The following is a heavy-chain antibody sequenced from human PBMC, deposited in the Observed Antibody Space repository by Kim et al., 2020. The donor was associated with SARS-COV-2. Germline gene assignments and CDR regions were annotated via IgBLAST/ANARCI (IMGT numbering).Heavy chain of an antibody. V-gene: IGHV3-30*04. CDR3: ARDGSGSYSSWFDP. CDR1: GFTFSSYA. Sequence: GGSLRLSCAASGFTFSSYAMHWVRQAPGKGLEWVAVISYDGSNKYYADSVKGRFTISRDNSKNTLYLQMNSLRAEDTAVYYCARDGSGSYSSWFDPWGQGTLVTVSS. J-gene: IGHJ5*02. D-gene: IGHD3-10*01. CDR2: ISYDGSNK.